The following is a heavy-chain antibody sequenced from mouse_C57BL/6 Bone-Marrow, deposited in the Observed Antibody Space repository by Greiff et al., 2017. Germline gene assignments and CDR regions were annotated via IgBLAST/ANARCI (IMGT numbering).Heavy chain of an antibody. J-gene: IGHJ3*01. CDR1: GFTFSSYA. CDR2: ISDGGSYT. CDR3: AREGSFAY. Sequence: EVKVVESGGGLVKPGGSLKLSCAASGFTFSSYAMSWVRQTPEKRLEWVATISDGGSYTYYPDNVKGRFTISRDNAKNNLYLQMSHLKSGDTAMYYCAREGSFAYWGQGTLVTVSA. V-gene: IGHV5-4*01.